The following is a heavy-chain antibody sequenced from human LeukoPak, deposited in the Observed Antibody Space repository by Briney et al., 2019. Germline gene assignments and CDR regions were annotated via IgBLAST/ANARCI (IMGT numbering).Heavy chain of an antibody. CDR1: EFSLRSYS. Sequence: GGSLRLSCGASEFSLRSYSMDWVRQAPGKGLEWVSHINSGSSTIYYADSVKGRFTISRDNAGNSLYLHMNSLRAEDTAVYYCARVLLERPGIDSLDMWGQGTMVTVSS. CDR2: INSGSSTI. J-gene: IGHJ3*02. CDR3: ARVLLERPGIDSLDM. V-gene: IGHV3-48*01. D-gene: IGHD1-1*01.